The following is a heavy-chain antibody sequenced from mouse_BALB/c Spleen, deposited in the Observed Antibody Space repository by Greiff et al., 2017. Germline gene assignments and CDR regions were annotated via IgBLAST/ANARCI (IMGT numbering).Heavy chain of an antibody. Sequence: EVMLVESGAELVKPGASVKLSCTASGFNIKDTYMHWVKQRPEQGLEWIGRIDPANGNTKYDPKFQGKATITADTSSNTAYLQLSSLTSEDTAVYYCASGRMGGFAYWGQGTLVTVSA. CDR2: IDPANGNT. J-gene: IGHJ3*01. D-gene: IGHD2-3*01. CDR3: ASGRMGGFAY. V-gene: IGHV14-3*02. CDR1: GFNIKDTY.